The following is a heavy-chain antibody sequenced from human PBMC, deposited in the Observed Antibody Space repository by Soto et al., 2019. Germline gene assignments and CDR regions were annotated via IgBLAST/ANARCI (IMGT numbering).Heavy chain of an antibody. D-gene: IGHD2-2*02. CDR3: AREGIVVVPAAIQYGMVV. CDR1: GGTFSSYA. V-gene: IGHV1-69*01. J-gene: IGHJ6*02. Sequence: QVQLVQSGAEVKKPGSSVKVSCKASGGTFSSYAISWVRQDPGQGLEWMGGIIPIFCTANYAQKFQGRVTITAAEATSTAYMELSSVRSEDTAVYYFAREGIVVVPAAIQYGMVVWGQGPTVTVSS. CDR2: IIPIFCTA.